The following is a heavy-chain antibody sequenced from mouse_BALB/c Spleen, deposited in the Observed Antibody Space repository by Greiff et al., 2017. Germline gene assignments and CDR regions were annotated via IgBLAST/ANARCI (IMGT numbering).Heavy chain of an antibody. CDR1: GFNIKDYY. CDR2: IDPENGDT. V-gene: IGHV14-4*02. CDR3: NARTAMDY. J-gene: IGHJ4*01. Sequence: EVQLQQSGAELVRSGASVKLSCTASGFNIKDYYMHWVKQRPEQGLEWIGWIDPENGDTEYAPKFQGKATMTADTSSNTAYLQLSSLTSEDTAVYYCNARTAMDYWGQGTSVTVSS.